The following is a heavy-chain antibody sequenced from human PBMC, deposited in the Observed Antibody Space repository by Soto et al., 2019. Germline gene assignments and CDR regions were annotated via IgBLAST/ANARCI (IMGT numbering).Heavy chain of an antibody. V-gene: IGHV1-46*03. CDR1: GYTFTSYY. J-gene: IGHJ4*02. CDR3: ANGHCSSTSCYGLDY. CDR2: INPSGGST. Sequence: VKVSCKASGYTFTSYYMHWVRQAPGQGLEWMGIINPSGGSTSYAQKFQGRVTMTRDTSTSTVYMELSSLRSEDTAVYYCANGHCSSTSCYGLDYWGQGTLVTVSS. D-gene: IGHD2-2*03.